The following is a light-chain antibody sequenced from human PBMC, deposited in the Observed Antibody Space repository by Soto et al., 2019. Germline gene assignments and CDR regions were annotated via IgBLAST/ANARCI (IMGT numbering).Light chain of an antibody. Sequence: AIRMTQSPSSLSASTGDRVTITCRASQGISSYLAWYQQKPGKAPKLLIYPASTLQSGVSSRFRRSGSGIHFTLTLSCLQAEDFATYYCQRYYSYPPTFGRGTKGEIK. CDR2: PAS. J-gene: IGKJ1*01. V-gene: IGKV1-8*01. CDR3: QRYYSYPPT. CDR1: QGISSY.